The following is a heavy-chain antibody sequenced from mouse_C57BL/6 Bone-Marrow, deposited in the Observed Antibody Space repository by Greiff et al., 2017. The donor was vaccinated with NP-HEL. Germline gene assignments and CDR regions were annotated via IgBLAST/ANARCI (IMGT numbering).Heavy chain of an antibody. CDR1: GFTFSSYG. CDR2: ISSGGSYT. CDR3: ARRLYFDV. J-gene: IGHJ1*03. V-gene: IGHV5-6*02. Sequence: EVKVVESGGDLVKPGGSLKLSCAASGFTFSSYGMSWVRQTPDKRLEWVATISSGGSYTSYPDSVKGRFTISSDNAKNTLYLQMSSLKSEDTAMYYCARRLYFDVWGTGTTVTVSA.